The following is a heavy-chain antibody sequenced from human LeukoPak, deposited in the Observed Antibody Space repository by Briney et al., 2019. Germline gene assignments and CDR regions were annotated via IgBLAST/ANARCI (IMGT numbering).Heavy chain of an antibody. J-gene: IGHJ6*02. CDR2: IYYSGST. D-gene: IGHD3-10*01. V-gene: IGHV4-59*08. CDR3: ARHGRGYYNGMDV. Sequence: SETLSLTCTVSGVSISSYYWSWIRQPPGNGLEWIGYIYYSGSTNYNPSLKSRVIISADTSKNQFYLKVSSVTAADTGVYYCARHGRGYYNGMDVWGQGTTVTVSS. CDR1: GVSISSYY.